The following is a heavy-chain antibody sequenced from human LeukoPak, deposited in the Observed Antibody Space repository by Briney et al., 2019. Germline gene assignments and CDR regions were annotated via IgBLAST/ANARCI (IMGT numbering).Heavy chain of an antibody. D-gene: IGHD3-10*01. Sequence: NPSETLSLTCTVSGGSISSGDYYCSWIRQPPGKGLEWIGYIYYSGSTYYNPSLKSRVTISVDTSKNQFSLKLSSVTAADTAVYYCAREEMMVRGVIKYWGQGTLVTVSS. J-gene: IGHJ4*02. V-gene: IGHV4-30-4*01. CDR1: GGSISSGDYY. CDR2: IYYSGST. CDR3: AREEMMVRGVIKY.